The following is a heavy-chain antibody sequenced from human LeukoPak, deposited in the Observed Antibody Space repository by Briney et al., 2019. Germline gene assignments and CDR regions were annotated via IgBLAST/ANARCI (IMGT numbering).Heavy chain of an antibody. CDR1: LFTLSNYW. J-gene: IGHJ4*02. V-gene: IGHV3-7*01. Sequence: GGSLRLSCAASLFTLSNYWMTWVRQAPGKGLEWVASIKQDGSDKRYVDSVRGRFTISRDNAKNSLYLQMNSLRAEDTAVYYCARDATRGGDFDYWGQGTLVTVSS. CDR3: ARDATRGGDFDY. D-gene: IGHD3-16*01. CDR2: IKQDGSDK.